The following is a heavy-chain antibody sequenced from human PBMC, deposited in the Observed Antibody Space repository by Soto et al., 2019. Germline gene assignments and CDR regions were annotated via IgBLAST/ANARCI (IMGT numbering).Heavy chain of an antibody. Sequence: PGESLKISCKGSGYSFTSYWISWVRQMPGKGLEWMGRIDPSDSYTNYSPSFQGHVTISADKSISTAYLQWSSLKASDTAMYYCATGPTTGGIVLRFLEWLPDPLEQYGMDVWGQGTTVTVSS. J-gene: IGHJ6*02. D-gene: IGHD3-3*01. CDR1: GYSFTSYW. V-gene: IGHV5-10-1*01. CDR2: IDPSDSYT. CDR3: ATGPTTGGIVLRFLEWLPDPLEQYGMDV.